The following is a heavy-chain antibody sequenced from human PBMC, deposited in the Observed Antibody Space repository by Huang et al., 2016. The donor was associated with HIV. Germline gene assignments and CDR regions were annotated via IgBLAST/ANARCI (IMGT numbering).Heavy chain of an antibody. D-gene: IGHD6-19*01. Sequence: EVQLVESGGGLVQSGGSLRLSCAASGFTFSSYWMHWVRQAPGKGLVWVSRINSDGSSTSYADYVKDRITIARDNAKNTLYLQMNSLRAEDTAVYYCGRDSQQWRVEDYWGQGTLVTVSS. V-gene: IGHV3-74*01. CDR2: INSDGSST. CDR1: GFTFSSYW. CDR3: GRDSQQWRVEDY. J-gene: IGHJ4*02.